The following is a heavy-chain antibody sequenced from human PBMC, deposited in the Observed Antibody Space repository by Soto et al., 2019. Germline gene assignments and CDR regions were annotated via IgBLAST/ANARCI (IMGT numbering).Heavy chain of an antibody. V-gene: IGHV4-4*02. CDR3: ATSPGSVAGDY. CDR2: IYHSGST. D-gene: IGHD6-13*01. J-gene: IGHJ4*02. CDR1: DDFISSNIW. Sequence: LSLTCTVSDDFISSNIWWSWVRQPPGKGLEWIGEIYHSGSTNYNPSLKSRVTISVDKSKNQFSLRLSSVTAADTAVYYCATSPGSVAGDYWGQGTLVTASS.